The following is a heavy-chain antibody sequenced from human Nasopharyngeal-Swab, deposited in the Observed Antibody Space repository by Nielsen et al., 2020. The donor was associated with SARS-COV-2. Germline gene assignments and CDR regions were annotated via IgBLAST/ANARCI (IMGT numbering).Heavy chain of an antibody. V-gene: IGHV3-30*18. CDR3: AKGNYYDSSGLFDH. Sequence: GESLKISCAASGFTFSSYGMHWVRQAPGKGLEWVAVISYDGSNKYYADSVKGRFTISRDNAKNSLYLQMNSLRAEDTALYYCAKGNYYDSSGLFDHWGQGTLVTVSS. CDR2: ISYDGSNK. D-gene: IGHD3-22*01. J-gene: IGHJ4*02. CDR1: GFTFSSYG.